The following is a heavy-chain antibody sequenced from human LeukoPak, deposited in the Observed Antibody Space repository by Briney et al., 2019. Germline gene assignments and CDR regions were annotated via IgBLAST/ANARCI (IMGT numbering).Heavy chain of an antibody. V-gene: IGHV3-48*04. CDR3: ARYSSSSGGASYYLDY. D-gene: IGHD6-6*01. CDR1: GFTFSTFS. J-gene: IGHJ4*01. Sequence: GGSLRLSCAASGFTFSTFSMNWVRQAPGKGLEWVSSISSSAGTLYYADSVKGRFTISRDNAKNSLFLQMNSLGAEDTAVYYCARYSSSSGGASYYLDYWGHGTLVTVSS. CDR2: ISSSAGTL.